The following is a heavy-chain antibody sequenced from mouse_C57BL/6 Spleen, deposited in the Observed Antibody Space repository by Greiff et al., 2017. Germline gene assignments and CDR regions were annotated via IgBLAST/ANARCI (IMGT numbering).Heavy chain of an antibody. V-gene: IGHV1-53*01. J-gene: IGHJ1*03. CDR3: ARCIHPSYWYFDV. Sequence: VQLQQPGTELVKPGASVKLSCKASGYTFTSYWMHWVKQRPGQGLEWIGNINPSNGGTNYNEKFKSKATLTVDKSSSTAYMQLSSLTSEDSAVYYCARCIHPSYWYFDVWGTGTTVTVSS. CDR2: INPSNGGT. CDR1: GYTFTSYW.